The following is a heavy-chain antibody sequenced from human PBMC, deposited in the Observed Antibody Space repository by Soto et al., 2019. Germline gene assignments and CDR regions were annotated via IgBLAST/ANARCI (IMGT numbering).Heavy chain of an antibody. J-gene: IGHJ4*02. CDR2: INPNSGGT. D-gene: IGHD3-3*01. CDR1: GYTFTGYY. Sequence: ASVKVSCKASGYTFTGYYMHWVRQAPGQGLEWMGWINPNSGGTNYAQKFQGWVTMTRDTSISTAYMELSRLRSDDTAVYYCARGPITVFGVVIYYYYFDYWGQG. CDR3: ARGPITVFGVVIYYYYFDY. V-gene: IGHV1-2*04.